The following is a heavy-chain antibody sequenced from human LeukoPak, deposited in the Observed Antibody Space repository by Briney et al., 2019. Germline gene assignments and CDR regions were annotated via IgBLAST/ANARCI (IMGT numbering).Heavy chain of an antibody. CDR1: GGSINTPNYY. CDR2: IYTSGST. V-gene: IGHV4-61*02. CDR3: ARRSDGVHDY. D-gene: IGHD3-10*01. Sequence: SETLSLTCTVSGGSINTPNYYWSWIRQPAGKGLEWIGRIYTSGSTNYNPSLKSRVTISVDTSKNQFSLKLSSVTAADTAVYYCARRSDGVHDYWGQGTLVTVSS. J-gene: IGHJ4*02.